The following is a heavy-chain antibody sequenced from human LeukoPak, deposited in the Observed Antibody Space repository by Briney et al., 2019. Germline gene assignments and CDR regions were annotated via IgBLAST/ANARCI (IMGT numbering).Heavy chain of an antibody. CDR2: IYYSGST. J-gene: IGHJ4*02. CDR1: GGSISSYY. V-gene: IGHV4-59*08. Sequence: SETLSLTCTVSGGSISSYYWSWIRQPPGKGLEWMGYIYYSGSTNYNPSLKSRVTISVDTSKNQFSLKLSAVTAADTAVYYCARHYCSGGSCYLDPNFDYWGQGTLVTVSS. D-gene: IGHD2-15*01. CDR3: ARHYCSGGSCYLDPNFDY.